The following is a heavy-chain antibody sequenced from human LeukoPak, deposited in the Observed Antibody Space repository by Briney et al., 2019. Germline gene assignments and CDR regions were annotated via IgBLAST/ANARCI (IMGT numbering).Heavy chain of an antibody. CDR1: GGSFSGYY. D-gene: IGHD2-2*01. J-gene: IGHJ3*02. CDR2: INHSGST. CDR3: ARVCSSSFCDAFDI. V-gene: IGHV4-34*01. Sequence: NPSETLSLTCAVYGGSFSGYYWSWIRQPPGKGLEWIGEINHSGSTNYNPSLKSRVTISVDTSKNQFSLKLSSVTAADTAVYYCARVCSSSFCDAFDIWGQGTMVTVSS.